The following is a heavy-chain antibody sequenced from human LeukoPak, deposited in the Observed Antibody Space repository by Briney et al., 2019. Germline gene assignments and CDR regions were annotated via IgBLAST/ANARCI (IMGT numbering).Heavy chain of an antibody. V-gene: IGHV4-61*02. Sequence: SETLSLTCTVSGGSISSGSYYWSWIRQPAGKGLEWIGRIYTSGSTNYNPSLKSRVTISVDTSKNQFSLKLSSVTAADTAVYYYARDLSGDHYYYYYYMDVWGKGTTVTVSS. J-gene: IGHJ6*03. CDR1: GGSISSGSYY. CDR3: ARDLSGDHYYYYYYMDV. CDR2: IYTSGST. D-gene: IGHD7-27*01.